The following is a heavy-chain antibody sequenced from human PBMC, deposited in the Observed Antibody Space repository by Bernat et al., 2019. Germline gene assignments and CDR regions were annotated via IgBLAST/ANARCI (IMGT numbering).Heavy chain of an antibody. CDR3: ARDRSSDYDPHFDY. CDR2: ISSSSSTI. D-gene: IGHD3-22*01. J-gene: IGHJ4*02. V-gene: IGHV3-48*01. CDR1: GFTFSSYS. Sequence: EVQLVESGGGLVQPGGSLRLSCAASGFTFSSYSMNWVRQAPGKGLEWVSYISSSSSTIFYADSVKGRFTISRDNAKNSLYLQMNSLRAEDTAVYYCARDRSSDYDPHFDYWGQGTLVTVSS.